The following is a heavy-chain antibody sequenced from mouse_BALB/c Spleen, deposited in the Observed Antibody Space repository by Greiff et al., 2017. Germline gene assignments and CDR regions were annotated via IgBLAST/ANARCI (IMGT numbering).Heavy chain of an antibody. CDR3: ARHGRWYFDV. CDR1: GFAFSSYD. CDR2: ISSGGGST. Sequence: DVHLVESGGGLVKPGGSLKLSCAASGFAFSSYDMSWVRQTPEKRLEWVAYISSGGGSTYYPDTVKGRFTISRDNAKNTLYLQMSSLKSEDTAMYYCARHGRWYFDVWGAGTTVTVSS. V-gene: IGHV5-12-1*01. J-gene: IGHJ1*01.